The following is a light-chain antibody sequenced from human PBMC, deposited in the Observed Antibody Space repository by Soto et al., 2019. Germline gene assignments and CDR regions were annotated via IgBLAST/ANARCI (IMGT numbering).Light chain of an antibody. CDR3: CTDAGTYKV. CDR2: HVS. V-gene: IGLV2-11*01. Sequence: QSVLTQPRSVSGSPGHSVTISCTGTSSAIGAYNYVSWYQQHPDKAPKLMIYHVSKRPSGVPDRFSGSKSGNAASLTISGLQAEDEADYYCCTDAGTYKVFGTGTKV. CDR1: SSAIGAYNY. J-gene: IGLJ1*01.